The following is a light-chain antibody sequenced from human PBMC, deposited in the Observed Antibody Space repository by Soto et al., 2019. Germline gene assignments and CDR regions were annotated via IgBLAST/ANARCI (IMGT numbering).Light chain of an antibody. CDR2: GAS. V-gene: IGKV3-20*01. J-gene: IGKJ1*01. Sequence: EIVLTQSPGTLSLSPGERATLSCRASQSVSSSYLAWYQQKPGQAPRLLIYGASSRATGIPDTFSGSGSGTDFTLTISRLEPEVFAVYYCQHYGSSPWTFGQGTKVEIK. CDR1: QSVSSSY. CDR3: QHYGSSPWT.